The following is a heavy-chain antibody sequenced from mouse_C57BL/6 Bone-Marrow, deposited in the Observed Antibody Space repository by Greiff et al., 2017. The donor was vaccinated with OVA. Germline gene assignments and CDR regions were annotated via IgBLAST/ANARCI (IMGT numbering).Heavy chain of an antibody. Sequence: EVQLQQSGPELVKPGASVKIPCKASGYTFTDYNMDWVKQSHGKSLEWIGDINPNNGGTIYNQKFKGKATLTVDKSSSTAYMELRSLTSEDTAVYYCARPDYDVNAMDYWGQGTSVTVSS. D-gene: IGHD2-4*01. CDR1: GYTFTDYN. CDR2: INPNNGGT. V-gene: IGHV1-18*01. J-gene: IGHJ4*01. CDR3: ARPDYDVNAMDY.